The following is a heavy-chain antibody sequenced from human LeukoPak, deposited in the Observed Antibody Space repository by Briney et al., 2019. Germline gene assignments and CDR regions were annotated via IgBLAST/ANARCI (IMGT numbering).Heavy chain of an antibody. Sequence: ASVKVSCKASGYTFTEYFIHWIRQAPGQGLEWMGWINPNSGATSYAQKFQGRVTMTRDTSINTGNMELTGLRFDDTAVYYCARELSAVGRWGAFDMWGQGAMVTVSS. V-gene: IGHV1-2*02. CDR1: GYTFTEYF. CDR2: INPNSGAT. D-gene: IGHD6-13*01. CDR3: ARELSAVGRWGAFDM. J-gene: IGHJ3*02.